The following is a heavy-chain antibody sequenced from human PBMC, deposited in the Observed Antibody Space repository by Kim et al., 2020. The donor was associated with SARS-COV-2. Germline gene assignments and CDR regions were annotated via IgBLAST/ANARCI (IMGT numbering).Heavy chain of an antibody. CDR2: GST. V-gene: IGHV4-61*03. Sequence: GSTNYHPPLRSRVSLSLDTSKKHLSLNLSSVTAADTAIYYCVIGRGWLLDMWGPGTLVTVSS. J-gene: IGHJ4*02. CDR3: VIGRGWLLDM. D-gene: IGHD2-15*01.